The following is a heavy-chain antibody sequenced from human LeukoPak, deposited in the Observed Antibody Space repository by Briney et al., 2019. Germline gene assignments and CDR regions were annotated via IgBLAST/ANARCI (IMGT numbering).Heavy chain of an antibody. J-gene: IGHJ4*02. CDR2: ISSSSSTI. CDR1: GFTFSSYA. CDR3: ARDGDFDY. V-gene: IGHV3-48*01. Sequence: PGGSLRLSCAASGFTFSSYAMSWVRQAPGKGLEWVSYISSSSSTIYYADSVKGRFTISRDNAKNSLYLQMNSLRAEDTAVYYCARDGDFDYWGQGTLVTVSS. D-gene: IGHD7-27*01.